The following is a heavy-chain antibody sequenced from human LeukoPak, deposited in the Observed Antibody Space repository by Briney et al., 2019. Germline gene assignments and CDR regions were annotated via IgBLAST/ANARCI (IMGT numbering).Heavy chain of an antibody. D-gene: IGHD4-17*01. CDR3: AKDPDYGDYGYFDY. V-gene: IGHV3-23*01. Sequence: GGSLRLSCAASGFTFSSYAMSWVRQAPGKGLEWVSAISGSGGSTYYADSVKGRFTISRDNSKNTLYLQMNSLRAEDTAVYYRAKDPDYGDYGYFDYWGQGTLVTVSS. J-gene: IGHJ4*02. CDR1: GFTFSSYA. CDR2: ISGSGGST.